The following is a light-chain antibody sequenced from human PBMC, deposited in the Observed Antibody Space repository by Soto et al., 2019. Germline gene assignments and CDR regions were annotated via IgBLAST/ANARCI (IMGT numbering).Light chain of an antibody. CDR2: EDN. Sequence: NFMLTQPHSVSESPGKTVTISCTRSSGSIASNYVQWYQQRPGSAPTTVIYEDNQRPSGVPDRFSGSIDSSSNSASLTISGLKTEDEADYYCQSYDSSTWVFGGGTKVTV. V-gene: IGLV6-57*03. CDR3: QSYDSSTWV. CDR1: SGSIASNY. J-gene: IGLJ3*02.